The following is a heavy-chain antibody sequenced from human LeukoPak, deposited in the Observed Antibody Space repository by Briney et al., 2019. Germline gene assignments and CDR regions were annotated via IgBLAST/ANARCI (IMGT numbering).Heavy chain of an antibody. J-gene: IGHJ4*02. V-gene: IGHV4-30-2*01. CDR1: GGSISSGGYS. D-gene: IGHD3-10*01. CDR2: IYHSGST. Sequence: SQTLSLTCAVPGGSISSGGYSWSCIRQPPGKGLEWIGYIYHSGSTYYNPSLKSRVTISVDRSKNQFALKLSSVTAGDAAVYYCAREDYYGWGDYWGQGTLGTVSS. CDR3: AREDYYGWGDY.